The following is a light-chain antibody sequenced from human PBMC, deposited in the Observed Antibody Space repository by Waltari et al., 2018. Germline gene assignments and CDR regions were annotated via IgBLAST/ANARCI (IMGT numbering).Light chain of an antibody. J-gene: IGKJ4*01. V-gene: IGKV1-5*03. Sequence: DIQMTQSPSTLSASVGDRVTITCRASQSFSTWLAWYQQKPGKPPRLLIYKASTLDSGVPSRFSGSGSGSEFTLTITSLQPDDFATYYCQQTYSVPLTFGGGTKVEVK. CDR3: QQTYSVPLT. CDR1: QSFSTW. CDR2: KAS.